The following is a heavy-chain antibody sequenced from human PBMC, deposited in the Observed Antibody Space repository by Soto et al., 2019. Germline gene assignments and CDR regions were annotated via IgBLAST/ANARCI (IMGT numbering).Heavy chain of an antibody. CDR1: GYTLTELS. Sequence: QVQLVQSGAEVKKPGASVKVSCKVSGYTLTELSMHWVRQAPGKGLEWMGGFDPEDGETIYAQKFQGRVTMTEDTSTDTAYMELSSLRSKDTAVYYCATDRNHYDSSGYLFDYWGQGTLVTVSS. J-gene: IGHJ4*02. CDR3: ATDRNHYDSSGYLFDY. CDR2: FDPEDGET. D-gene: IGHD3-22*01. V-gene: IGHV1-24*01.